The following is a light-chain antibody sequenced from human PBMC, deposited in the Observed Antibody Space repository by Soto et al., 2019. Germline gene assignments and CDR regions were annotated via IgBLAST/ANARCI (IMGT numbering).Light chain of an antibody. CDR2: GAS. Sequence: IVLTQSPGTLSLSPWERATLSCRASQSVSSGFLAWYQQKPGQAPRLLIYGASSRATGIPDRFSGSGSGTEFTLTISSLQSEDFAVYYCQQYNNWPRLTFGGGTKVDIK. J-gene: IGKJ4*01. CDR1: QSVSSGF. CDR3: QQYNNWPRLT. V-gene: IGKV3-20*01.